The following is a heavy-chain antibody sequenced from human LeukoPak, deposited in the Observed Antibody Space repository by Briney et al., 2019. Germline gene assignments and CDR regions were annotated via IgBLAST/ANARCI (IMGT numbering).Heavy chain of an antibody. V-gene: IGHV4-59*01. CDR2: IHYSGST. CDR1: GGSISSYY. CDR3: ARVYDFWSGYCTFDY. J-gene: IGHJ4*02. D-gene: IGHD3-3*01. Sequence: PSETLSLTCTVSGGSISSYYWSWIRQPPGKGLEWIGYIHYSGSTNYNPSLKSRVTISVDTSKNQFSLKLSSVTAADTAVYYCARVYDFWSGYCTFDYWGQGTLVTVSS.